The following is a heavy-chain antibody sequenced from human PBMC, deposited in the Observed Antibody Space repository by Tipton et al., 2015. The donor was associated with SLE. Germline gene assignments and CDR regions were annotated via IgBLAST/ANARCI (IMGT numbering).Heavy chain of an antibody. Sequence: TLSLTCAVYGGSFSGYYWSWIRQPPGKGLEWIGEINHSGSTNYNPSLKSRVTISVDTSKNQFSLKLSSVTAADTAVYYCARNEAGAGPFDYWGQGTLVTVSS. CDR2: INHSGST. J-gene: IGHJ4*02. D-gene: IGHD6-19*01. CDR1: GGSFSGYY. V-gene: IGHV4-34*01. CDR3: ARNEAGAGPFDY.